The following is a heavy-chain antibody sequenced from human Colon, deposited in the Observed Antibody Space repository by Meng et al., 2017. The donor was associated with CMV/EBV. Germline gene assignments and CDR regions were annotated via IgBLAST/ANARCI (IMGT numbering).Heavy chain of an antibody. V-gene: IGHV2-5*02. CDR1: FSLSTTGVG. J-gene: IGHJ4*02. CDR3: AHSWYYYDSSGYSYLDY. Sequence: FSLSTTGVGVGWIRPPPGKAPEWLALIYWDGDKRYSPSLKSRLTVTKDTSKNQVVLTMTNMDPVDTATYFCAHSWYYYDSSGYSYLDYWGQGTLVTVSS. D-gene: IGHD3-22*01. CDR2: IYWDGDK.